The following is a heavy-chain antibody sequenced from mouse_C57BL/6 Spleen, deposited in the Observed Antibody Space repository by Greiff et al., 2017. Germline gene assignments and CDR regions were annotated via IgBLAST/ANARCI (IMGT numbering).Heavy chain of an antibody. CDR1: GYTFTSYW. V-gene: IGHV1-50*01. D-gene: IGHD1-1*02. CDR3: AGNAMDY. CDR2: IDPSDSYT. J-gene: IGHJ4*01. Sequence: QVQLQQPGAELVKPGASVKLSCTASGYTFTSYWMQWVQQRPGQGLEWIGEIDPSDSYTNYNQKFKGKATLTVDTASSTAFMQRSSLTSEDSAVYYCAGNAMDYWGQGTSVTVSS.